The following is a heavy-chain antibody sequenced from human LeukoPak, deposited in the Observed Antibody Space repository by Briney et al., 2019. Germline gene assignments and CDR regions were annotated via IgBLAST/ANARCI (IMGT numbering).Heavy chain of an antibody. CDR1: GGSISSYY. CDR2: IYYSGST. D-gene: IGHD3-9*01. Sequence: SETLSLTCTVSGGSISSYYWSWIRQPPGKRLEGSGYIYYSGSTNYNPSLKSRVTISVDTSKNQFSLKLSSVTAADTAVYYCARKTSHYDILAGYYYYFDYWGQGTLVTVSS. CDR3: ARKTSHYDILAGYYYYFDY. V-gene: IGHV4-59*12. J-gene: IGHJ4*02.